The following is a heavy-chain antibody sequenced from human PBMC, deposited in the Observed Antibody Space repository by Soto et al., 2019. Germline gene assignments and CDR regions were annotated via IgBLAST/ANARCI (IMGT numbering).Heavy chain of an antibody. D-gene: IGHD3-16*02. CDR1: GYTFTSHG. Sequence: HVQLVQSGGEVKKPGASVKVSCKASGYTFTSHGFSWVRQGPGQGLEWMGWISTYNGKTDYAQKFQGRVTMTADTRTNTGYMELRSLRSDDTAVYYFARLLTEGVTYREDAFDIWGQGTKVTVSS. V-gene: IGHV1-18*01. CDR2: ISTYNGKT. J-gene: IGHJ3*02. CDR3: ARLLTEGVTYREDAFDI.